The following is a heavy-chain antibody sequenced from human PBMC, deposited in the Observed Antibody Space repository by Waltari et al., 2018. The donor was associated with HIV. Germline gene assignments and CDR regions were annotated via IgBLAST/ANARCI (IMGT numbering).Heavy chain of an antibody. D-gene: IGHD6-13*01. Sequence: QVQLVQSGSELKKPGASVKVSCKASGYTFTSYAMTWLRQAPGQGLEWMGWINTNTGNPTYAQGFTGRFVFSLDTSVSTAYLQISSLKAEDTAVYYCARVRPIIAAAGTESYYYYGMDVWGQGTTVTVSS. J-gene: IGHJ6*02. CDR3: ARVRPIIAAAGTESYYYYGMDV. CDR2: INTNTGNP. CDR1: GYTFTSYA. V-gene: IGHV7-4-1*02.